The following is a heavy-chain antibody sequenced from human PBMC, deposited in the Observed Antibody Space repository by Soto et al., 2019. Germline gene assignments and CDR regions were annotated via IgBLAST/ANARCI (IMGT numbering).Heavy chain of an antibody. J-gene: IGHJ4*02. V-gene: IGHV3-53*01. Sequence: GGSLRLSCAASGFIVTSNYMSWVRQAPGKGLEWVSVIYSDGTTNYAESVKGRFTISRDKSKNTVFLQMSSLRAEDTAVYYCAKGGPGASSGLFEYWGQGTLVTVS. CDR2: IYSDGTT. CDR3: AKGGPGASSGLFEY. CDR1: GFIVTSNY. D-gene: IGHD3-10*01.